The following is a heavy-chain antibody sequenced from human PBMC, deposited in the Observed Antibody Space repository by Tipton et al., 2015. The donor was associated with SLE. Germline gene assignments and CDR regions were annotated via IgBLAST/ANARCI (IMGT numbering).Heavy chain of an antibody. CDR1: GFTFSSYA. V-gene: IGHV4-34*01. CDR3: ARLDYDTFYFDY. Sequence: LRLSCAASGFTFSSYAMSWVRQAPGKGLEWIGEIDHSRSTNYNPSLKSRVTISRDTSKSQFSLKLSSVTAADTAVYYCARLDYDTFYFDYWGQGTLVTVSS. D-gene: IGHD3-16*01. CDR2: IDHSRST. J-gene: IGHJ4*02.